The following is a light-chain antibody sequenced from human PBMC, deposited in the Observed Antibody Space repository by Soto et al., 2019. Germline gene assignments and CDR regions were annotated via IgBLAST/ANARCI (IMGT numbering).Light chain of an antibody. CDR1: QSVRTH. J-gene: IGKJ5*01. CDR2: DAS. Sequence: EIVPTQSQVTLSLSPGERATLSCLASQSVRTHSAWYQVKPGQAPRLLIYDASSRASGVPARFSGSGSGTDFTLTISSLEPEDFALYYCQQRNSWPPITFGQGTRLEIK. CDR3: QQRNSWPPIT. V-gene: IGKV3-11*01.